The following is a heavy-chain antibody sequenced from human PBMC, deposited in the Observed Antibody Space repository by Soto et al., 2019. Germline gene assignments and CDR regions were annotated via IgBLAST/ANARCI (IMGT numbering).Heavy chain of an antibody. V-gene: IGHV1-69*13. J-gene: IGHJ4*02. Sequence: GASVKVSCKASGGTFSSYAISWVRQAPGQGLEWMGGIIPIFGTANYAQKFQGRVTITADESTSTAYMELSSLRSEDTAVYYCARVPPNYYDSSGFFDYWGQGTLVTVSS. CDR2: IIPIFGTA. CDR3: ARVPPNYYDSSGFFDY. CDR1: GGTFSSYA. D-gene: IGHD3-22*01.